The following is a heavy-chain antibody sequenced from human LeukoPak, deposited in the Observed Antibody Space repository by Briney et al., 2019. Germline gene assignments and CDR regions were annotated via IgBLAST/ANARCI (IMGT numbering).Heavy chain of an antibody. D-gene: IGHD3-22*01. V-gene: IGHV4-34*01. Sequence: SETLSLTCAVYGGSFSGYYWSWIRQPPGKGLEWIGEINHSGSTNYNPSLKSRVTISVDTSKNQFSLKLSSVTAADTAVYFCARDAAGEGRLVITWFDPWGQGTLVTVSS. J-gene: IGHJ5*02. CDR1: GGSFSGYY. CDR3: ARDAAGEGRLVITWFDP. CDR2: INHSGST.